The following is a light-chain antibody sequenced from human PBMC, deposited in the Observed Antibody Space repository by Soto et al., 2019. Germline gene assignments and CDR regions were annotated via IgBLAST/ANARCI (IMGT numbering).Light chain of an antibody. Sequence: EIVLTQSPATLSLSPGERATLSCRASQSVSSYLAWYQHKPGQAPRLLISDASNRATGIPARFSGSGSGTDFTLTISSLDPEDFAVYYCQHRSNWPPLTFGGGTKVEIK. CDR1: QSVSSY. V-gene: IGKV3-11*01. CDR3: QHRSNWPPLT. J-gene: IGKJ4*01. CDR2: DAS.